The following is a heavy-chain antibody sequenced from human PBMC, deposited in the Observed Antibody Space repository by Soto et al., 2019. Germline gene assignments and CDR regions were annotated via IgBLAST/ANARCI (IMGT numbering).Heavy chain of an antibody. CDR2: ISARGGSL. D-gene: IGHD5-12*01. V-gene: IGHV3-23*01. CDR1: GFSFSSYA. CDR3: AKGSLEYSASVDN. Sequence: EVQLLESGGGLVQPGGSLRLSCAASGFSFSSYAMVWVRQAPGKGLEWVSVISARGGSLYFADSVKGRFTISRDNSKNVLSLEMNSLRAEDTAPYFCAKGSLEYSASVDNWGQGTLVVVSS. J-gene: IGHJ4*02.